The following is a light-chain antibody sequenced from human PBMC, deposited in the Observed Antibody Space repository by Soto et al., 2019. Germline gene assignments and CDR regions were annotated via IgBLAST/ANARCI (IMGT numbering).Light chain of an antibody. J-gene: IGLJ2*01. CDR2: DVS. CDR1: SSDVGGYNY. Sequence: QSALTQPRSVSGSPGQSVTISCTGTSSDVGGYNYVSWYQQCSGKAPKVMIYDVSKRPSGVPDRFSGSKSGNTASLTISGLQAEDEADYYCQSYDSSLSGSKVFGGGTKLTVL. V-gene: IGLV2-11*01. CDR3: QSYDSSLSGSKV.